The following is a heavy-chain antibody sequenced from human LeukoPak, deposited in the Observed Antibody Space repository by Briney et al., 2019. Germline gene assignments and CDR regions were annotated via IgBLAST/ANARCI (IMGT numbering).Heavy chain of an antibody. CDR2: IKQDGSEK. CDR1: GFTFRSYW. D-gene: IGHD2-15*01. Sequence: GGSLRLSCAASGFTFRSYWMTWVRQAPGKGLEWVAHIKQDGSEKYYVDSVKGRFTISRDNAKNSLYLQMNSLRAEDTAVYYCARDWRFACSGGSCYSAYVYWGQGTLVTVSS. CDR3: ARDWRFACSGGSCYSAYVY. V-gene: IGHV3-7*01. J-gene: IGHJ4*02.